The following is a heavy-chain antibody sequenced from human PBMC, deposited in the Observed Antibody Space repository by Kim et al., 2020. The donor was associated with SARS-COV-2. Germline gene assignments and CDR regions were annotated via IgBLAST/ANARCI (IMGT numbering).Heavy chain of an antibody. V-gene: IGHV3-7*01. J-gene: IGHJ5*01. Sequence: GGSLRLSCAASGFTFSSHWMSWVRQAPGKGLEWVANIKQDGSEKYYVDSVKGRFTISRDNAKNSLYLQMNSLRAEDTAVYYCARVVTIFGVVCWFDPWGQGTLGTGSS. CDR3: ARVVTIFGVVCWFDP. D-gene: IGHD3-3*01. CDR2: IKQDGSEK. CDR1: GFTFSSHW.